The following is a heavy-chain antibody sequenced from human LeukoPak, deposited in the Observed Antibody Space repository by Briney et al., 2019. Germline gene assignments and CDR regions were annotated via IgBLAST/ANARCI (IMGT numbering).Heavy chain of an antibody. V-gene: IGHV3-7*01. CDR2: IKQDGSEK. CDR3: AITRRNWFDP. CDR1: GFTSSSYW. J-gene: IGHJ5*02. Sequence: GGSLRLSCAASGFTSSSYWVSWVRQAPGKGLEWVANIKQDGSEKYYVDSVKGRFTISRDNAKNSLYLQMNSLRAEDTAVYYCAITRRNWFDPWGQGTLVTVSS.